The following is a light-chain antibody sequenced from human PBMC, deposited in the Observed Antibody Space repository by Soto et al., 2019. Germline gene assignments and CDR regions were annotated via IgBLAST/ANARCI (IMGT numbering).Light chain of an antibody. Sequence: EIVMTQSPATLSVSPGARATLSCRASQSISTNLAWYQQRPGQAPRLLIYGASNRATGIPARFSGSGSGTDFTLTISSLEPEDFAVYYCQHRNNRPFSFGPGTKVDNK. J-gene: IGKJ3*01. V-gene: IGKV3-11*01. CDR2: GAS. CDR1: QSISTN. CDR3: QHRNNRPFS.